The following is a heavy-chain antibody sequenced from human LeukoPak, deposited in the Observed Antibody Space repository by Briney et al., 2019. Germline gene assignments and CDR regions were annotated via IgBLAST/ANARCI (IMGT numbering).Heavy chain of an antibody. D-gene: IGHD2-21*01. Sequence: GGSLRLSCTASGFTFSNFWMGWVRQAPGKGLEWVANIKQDETEKFYLGSVKGRFTISRDNAKNSLYLQMSSLRAEDTAVYYCAKEFNRGLPDYWGQGTLVTVPS. V-gene: IGHV3-7*01. CDR2: IKQDETEK. CDR3: AKEFNRGLPDY. J-gene: IGHJ4*02. CDR1: GFTFSNFW.